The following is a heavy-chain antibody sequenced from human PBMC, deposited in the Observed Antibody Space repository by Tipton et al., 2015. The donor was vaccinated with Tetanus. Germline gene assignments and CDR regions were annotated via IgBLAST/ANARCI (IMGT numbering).Heavy chain of an antibody. CDR3: ARRGEARANWFDS. Sequence: SLRLSCAGSGFSFRDFGMNWVRQAPGKGLEWVSYISYSSTSIYYAGSVKGRFAVSRDNAKKSLYLQMSTLRDEDTAVYYCARRGEARANWFDSWGQGTLVTVSS. CDR1: GFSFRDFG. D-gene: IGHD2-21*01. J-gene: IGHJ5*01. V-gene: IGHV3-48*02. CDR2: ISYSSTSI.